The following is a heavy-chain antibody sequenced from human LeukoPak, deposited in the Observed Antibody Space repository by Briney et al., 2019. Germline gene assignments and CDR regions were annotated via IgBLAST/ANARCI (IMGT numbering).Heavy chain of an antibody. D-gene: IGHD3-9*01. J-gene: IGHJ4*02. V-gene: IGHV4-34*01. Sequence: SETLSLTCAVYGVSFSGYYWSWIRQPPGKGLEWIGEINHSGSTNYNPSLKSRVTISVDTSKNQFSLKLSSVTAADTAVYYCASVEYYDILTGYYRFDYWGQGTLVTVSS. CDR2: INHSGST. CDR3: ASVEYYDILTGYYRFDY. CDR1: GVSFSGYY.